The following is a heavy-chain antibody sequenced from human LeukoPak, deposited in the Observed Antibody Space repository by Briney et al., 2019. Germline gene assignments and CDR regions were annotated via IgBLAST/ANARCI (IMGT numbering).Heavy chain of an antibody. CDR2: IRYDGSNK. CDR3: AKVWGRGSSWYYYMDV. V-gene: IGHV3-30*02. Sequence: GGSLRLSCAASGFTFSSYGMHWVRQAPGKGLEWVAFIRYDGSNKYYADSVKGRFTISRDNSKNTLYLQMNSLRAEDTAVYYCAKVWGRGSSWYYYMDVWGKGTTVTVFS. J-gene: IGHJ6*03. D-gene: IGHD6-13*01. CDR1: GFTFSSYG.